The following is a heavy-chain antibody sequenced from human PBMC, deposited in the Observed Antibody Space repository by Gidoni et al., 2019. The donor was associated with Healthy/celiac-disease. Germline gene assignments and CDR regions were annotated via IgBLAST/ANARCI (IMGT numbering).Heavy chain of an antibody. J-gene: IGHJ5*02. CDR2: ISGSGGST. CDR1: GFTFSSYA. Sequence: EVQLLESGGGLVQPGGSLRLSCAASGFTFSSYAMSWVRQAPGKGLEWVSAISGSGGSTYYADSVKGRFTISRDNSKNTLYLQMNSLRAEDTAVYYCAKDLRDIAAAGPAGRFDPWGQGTLVTVSS. V-gene: IGHV3-23*01. D-gene: IGHD6-13*01. CDR3: AKDLRDIAAAGPAGRFDP.